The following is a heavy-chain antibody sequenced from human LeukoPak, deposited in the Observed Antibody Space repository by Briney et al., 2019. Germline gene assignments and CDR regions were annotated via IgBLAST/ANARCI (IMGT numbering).Heavy chain of an antibody. J-gene: IGHJ5*02. CDR3: ARDPGYCSGGSCPLYNWFDH. D-gene: IGHD2-15*01. Sequence: GGSLRLSCAASGFTFSSYSMNWVPQAPGKGLEWVSSISSSSSYIYYADSVKGRFTISRDNAKNSLYLQMNRLRAEDTAVYYCARDPGYCSGGSCPLYNWFDHWGQGTLVTVSS. CDR1: GFTFSSYS. V-gene: IGHV3-21*01. CDR2: ISSSSSYI.